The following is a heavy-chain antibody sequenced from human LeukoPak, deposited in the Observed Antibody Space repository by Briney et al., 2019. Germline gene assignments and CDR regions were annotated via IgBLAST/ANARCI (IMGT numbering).Heavy chain of an antibody. D-gene: IGHD2-21*02. CDR2: IIPIFGTA. V-gene: IGHV1-69*06. CDR1: GGTFSSYA. Sequence: SVKVSCKASGGTFSSYAISWVRQAPGQGLEWMGGIIPIFGTANYAQKFQGRVTITADKSTSTAYMELGSLRSEDTAVYYCARGVVVTATPAEYFQHWGQGTLVTVSS. J-gene: IGHJ1*01. CDR3: ARGVVVTATPAEYFQH.